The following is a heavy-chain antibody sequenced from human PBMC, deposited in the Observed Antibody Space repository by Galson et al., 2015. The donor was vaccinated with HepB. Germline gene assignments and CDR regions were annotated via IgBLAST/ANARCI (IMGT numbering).Heavy chain of an antibody. V-gene: IGHV1-2*06. CDR3: ARSHLKYYFDY. CDR1: GYTFTDYY. Sequence: SVKVSCKASGYTFTDYYKNWVRQAPGQGLEWMGRINPNSGDTNYAQKFQGRVTMTRDTSISTAYMELSSLRSDDTAAYYCARSHLKYYFDYWGQGTLVTVSS. CDR2: INPNSGDT. J-gene: IGHJ4*02.